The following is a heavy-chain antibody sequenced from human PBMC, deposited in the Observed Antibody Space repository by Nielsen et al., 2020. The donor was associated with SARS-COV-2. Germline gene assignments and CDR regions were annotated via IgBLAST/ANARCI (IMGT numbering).Heavy chain of an antibody. J-gene: IGHJ4*02. Sequence: RQAPGKGLEWVSYISSSSSYTNYADSVKGRFTISRDNSKNTLYLQMNSLRAEDTAVYYCARVPYSGSYYGYFDYWGQGTLATVSS. CDR3: ARVPYSGSYYGYFDY. CDR2: ISSSSSYT. V-gene: IGHV3-11*06. D-gene: IGHD1-26*01.